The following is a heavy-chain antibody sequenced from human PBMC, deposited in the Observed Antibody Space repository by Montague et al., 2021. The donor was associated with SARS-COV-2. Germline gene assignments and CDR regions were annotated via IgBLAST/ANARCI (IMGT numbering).Heavy chain of an antibody. Sequence: SLRLSCAASGFSFRSYSMNWVRQAPGKGLEWVSYISSSGDIIYQADSVKGRFTISRDNAKNSLYLQMNSLRDEDTAVYYCVREGLAGTWYYFDYWGQVTLVTVSS. V-gene: IGHV3-48*02. D-gene: IGHD6-19*01. CDR2: ISSSGDII. J-gene: IGHJ4*02. CDR3: VREGLAGTWYYFDY. CDR1: GFSFRSYS.